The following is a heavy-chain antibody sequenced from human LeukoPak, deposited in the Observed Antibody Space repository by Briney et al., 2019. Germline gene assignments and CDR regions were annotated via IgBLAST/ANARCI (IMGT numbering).Heavy chain of an antibody. Sequence: ASVKVSCKASGYTFTGYYMHWVRQAPGQGLEWMGWINPNSGGTNYAQKFQGRVTMTRDTSISTAYMELSSLRSEDTAVYYCARSNLGVDYYYYMDVWGKGTTVTVSS. CDR1: GYTFTGYY. D-gene: IGHD1-1*01. V-gene: IGHV1-2*02. CDR2: INPNSGGT. CDR3: ARSNLGVDYYYYMDV. J-gene: IGHJ6*03.